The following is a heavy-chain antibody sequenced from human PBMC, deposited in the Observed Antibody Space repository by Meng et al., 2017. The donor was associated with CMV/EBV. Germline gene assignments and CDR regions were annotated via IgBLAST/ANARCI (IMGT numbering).Heavy chain of an antibody. D-gene: IGHD5-18*01. CDR1: GLNLRNGG. J-gene: IGHJ4*02. CDR3: TTDFSLWLLHPADY. Sequence: GLNLRNGGMNWGRQDQGKGRERVGHIKRKTDGGTTDYAAPVKGRFTISRDDSKNTLYLQMNSLKTEDTAVYYCTTDFSLWLLHPADYWGQGTLVTVSS. V-gene: IGHV3-15*07. CDR2: IKRKTDGGTT.